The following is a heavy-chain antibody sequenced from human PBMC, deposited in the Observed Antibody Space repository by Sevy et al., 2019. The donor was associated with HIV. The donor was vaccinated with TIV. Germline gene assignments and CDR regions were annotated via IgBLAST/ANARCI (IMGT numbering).Heavy chain of an antibody. D-gene: IGHD5-18*01. J-gene: IGHJ4*02. CDR2: ISWNSGAI. CDR3: AKDRGYSYSSIDF. CDR1: EFIFDDYA. Sequence: GGSLRLSCAASEFIFDDYAMHWVRQFPGRGLQLVSGISWNSGAIDYADSVKGRFTMSRDNAKNSLYLQMNNLRLEDTALYYCAKDRGYSYSSIDFWGQGTLVTVSS. V-gene: IGHV3-9*01.